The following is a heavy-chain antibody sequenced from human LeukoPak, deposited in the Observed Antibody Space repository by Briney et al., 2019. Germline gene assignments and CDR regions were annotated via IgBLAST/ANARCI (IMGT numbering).Heavy chain of an antibody. J-gene: IGHJ6*02. D-gene: IGHD2-21*01. CDR2: IIPIFGTA. V-gene: IGHV1-69*05. Sequence: SVKVSCKASGGTFSSYAISWVRQAPGQGLEWMGGIIPIFGTANYAQKFQGRVTITTDESTSTAYMELSSLRSDDTAVYYCARDRLWSRDYYYGMDVWGQGTTVTVSS. CDR3: ARDRLWSRDYYYGMDV. CDR1: GGTFSSYA.